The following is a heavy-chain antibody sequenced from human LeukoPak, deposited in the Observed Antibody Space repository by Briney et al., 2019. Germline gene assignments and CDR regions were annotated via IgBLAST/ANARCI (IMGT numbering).Heavy chain of an antibody. Sequence: SETLSLTCTVSGGSISSYYWSWIRQPPRKGLEWIGYIYYSGSTNYNPSLKSRVTISVDTSKNQFSLKLSSVTAADTAVYYCARVILLEWDNWFDPWGQGTLVTVSS. CDR1: GGSISSYY. D-gene: IGHD3-3*01. CDR3: ARVILLEWDNWFDP. J-gene: IGHJ5*02. V-gene: IGHV4-59*01. CDR2: IYYSGST.